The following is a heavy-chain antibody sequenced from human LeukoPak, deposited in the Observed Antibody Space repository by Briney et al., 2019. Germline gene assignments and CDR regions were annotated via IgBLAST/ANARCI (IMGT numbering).Heavy chain of an antibody. CDR1: GGSVSSGSYY. V-gene: IGHV4-61*01. Sequence: SETLSLTCTVSGGSVSSGSYYWSWIRQPPGKGLEWVRYIYYSGSTNSNPSLKSPVDISVDTFKNQISRMLSSVTAADTGVNVCARVHRSGIAVGGDYWGQGTLVTVSS. J-gene: IGHJ4*02. CDR2: IYYSGST. D-gene: IGHD6-19*01. CDR3: ARVHRSGIAVGGDY.